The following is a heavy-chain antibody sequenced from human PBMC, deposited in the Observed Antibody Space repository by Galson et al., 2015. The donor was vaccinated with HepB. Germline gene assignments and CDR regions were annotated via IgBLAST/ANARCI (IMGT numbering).Heavy chain of an antibody. CDR3: VRGHTITFGGVFVVPVYFDC. D-gene: IGHD3-16*02. CDR1: GDGFRTYN. J-gene: IGHJ4*02. Sequence: SVKVSCKASGDGFRTYNIIWVRQAPGQGLEWLGWINAGNGNTKLAQKFQDRVTITSDTSASTAYMDLSNLRSEDTAVYSCVRGHTITFGGVFVVPVYFDCWGQGTLVTVSS. V-gene: IGHV1-3*01. CDR2: INAGNGNT.